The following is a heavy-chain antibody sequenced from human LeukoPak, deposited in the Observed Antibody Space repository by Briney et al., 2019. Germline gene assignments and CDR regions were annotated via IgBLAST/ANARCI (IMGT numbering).Heavy chain of an antibody. Sequence: SGGSLRLSCAASGFTFSSYGMHWVRQAPGKGLEWVAFIRYDGSNKYYADSVKGRFTISRDNSKNTLYLQMNSLRAEDTAVYYCAKVGRSGPGYYYYMDVWGKGTTVTISS. J-gene: IGHJ6*03. CDR3: AKVGRSGPGYYYYMDV. CDR1: GFTFSSYG. D-gene: IGHD6-19*01. V-gene: IGHV3-30*02. CDR2: IRYDGSNK.